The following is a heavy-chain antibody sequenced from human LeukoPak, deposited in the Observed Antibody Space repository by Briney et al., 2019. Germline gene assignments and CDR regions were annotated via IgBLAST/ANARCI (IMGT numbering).Heavy chain of an antibody. Sequence: PETLSLTCTVSGGSISSSSYYWGWIRQPPGKGLEWIGEINHSGSTNYNPSLKSRVTISVDTSKNQFSLKLSSVTAADTAVYYCARGWRDYVWGSYPRPRYGYFDYWGQGTLVTVSS. V-gene: IGHV4-39*07. CDR1: GGSISSSSYY. J-gene: IGHJ4*02. D-gene: IGHD3-16*01. CDR2: INHSGST. CDR3: ARGWRDYVWGSYPRPRYGYFDY.